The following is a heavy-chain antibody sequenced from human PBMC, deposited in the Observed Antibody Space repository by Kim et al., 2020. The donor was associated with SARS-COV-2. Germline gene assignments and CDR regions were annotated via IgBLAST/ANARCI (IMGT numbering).Heavy chain of an antibody. J-gene: IGHJ6*02. V-gene: IGHV3-9*01. CDR1: GFTFDDYA. CDR2: IPWHSGSI. D-gene: IGHD6-19*01. CDR3: AGWSYYGMDV. Sequence: GGSLRLSCAASGFTFDDYAMEWVRQAPGKGLEWVAGIPWHSGSIGYADSVKGRFAISRDNAKNSLYLQMNSLRTEDTALYYCAGWSYYGMDVWGQGTTVTVSS.